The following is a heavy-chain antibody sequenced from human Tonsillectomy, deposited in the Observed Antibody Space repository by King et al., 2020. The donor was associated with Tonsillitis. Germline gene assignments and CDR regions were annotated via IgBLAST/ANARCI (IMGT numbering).Heavy chain of an antibody. Sequence: VQLVESGGGVVQSVRSLRLSCAASGFSFSHYGMLWVRQAPGKGLEWVAGISNDGNNEYYADSVRGRFTISRDNSKNTLYLQMNSLRTEDTAVYYCGKDMFYTLTVTDYWGQGTLVTVSS. CDR3: GKDMFYTLTVTDY. CDR2: ISNDGNNE. CDR1: GFSFSHYG. V-gene: IGHV3-30*18. J-gene: IGHJ4*02. D-gene: IGHD3-10*02.